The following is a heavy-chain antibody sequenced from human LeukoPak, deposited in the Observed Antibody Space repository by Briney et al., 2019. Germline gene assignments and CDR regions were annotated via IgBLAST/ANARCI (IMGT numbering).Heavy chain of an antibody. Sequence: GGSLRLSCADSGFTFSDYYMTWIRQAPGKGLEWVSYISGRGDTIYYTDSVKGRFTISRDNSKNTLYLHMNSLRAEDTAVYYCANSPDGAFDYWGQGTLVTVSS. CDR1: GFTFSDYY. V-gene: IGHV3-11*01. J-gene: IGHJ4*02. CDR2: ISGRGDTI. D-gene: IGHD2-15*01. CDR3: ANSPDGAFDY.